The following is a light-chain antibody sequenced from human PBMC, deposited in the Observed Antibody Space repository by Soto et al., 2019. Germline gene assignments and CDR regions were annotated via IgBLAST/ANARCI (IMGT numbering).Light chain of an antibody. V-gene: IGKV1-5*03. J-gene: IGKJ1*01. CDR2: KAS. CDR1: QTISIW. Sequence: DIQMTQSPSTLSGSVGDRVTITCRASQTISIWLAWYQQKPGKAPKLLIYKASTLKSGVPSRFSGSGSGTECTLTISSLQPDDFATYYCQHYNSYSEAFGQGTKVELK. CDR3: QHYNSYSEA.